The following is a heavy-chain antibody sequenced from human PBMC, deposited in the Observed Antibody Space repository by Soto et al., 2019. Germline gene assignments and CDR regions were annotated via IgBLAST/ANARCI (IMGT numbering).Heavy chain of an antibody. D-gene: IGHD3-22*01. J-gene: IGHJ1*01. V-gene: IGHV3-48*03. CDR3: ARDSSGYYQTDFQH. Sequence: PGGSLRLSCAASGFTFSSYEMNWVRQAPGKGLEWVSYISSSGSTIYYADSVKGRFTISRDNAKNSLYLQMNSLRAEDTAVYYCARDSSGYYQTDFQHWDQGTLVTVSS. CDR1: GFTFSSYE. CDR2: ISSSGSTI.